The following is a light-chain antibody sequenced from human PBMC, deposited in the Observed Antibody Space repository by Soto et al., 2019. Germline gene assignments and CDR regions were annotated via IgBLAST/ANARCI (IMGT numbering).Light chain of an antibody. CDR2: AAS. J-gene: IGKJ1*01. V-gene: IGKV3-15*01. Sequence: EIVWTQSPGTLSLSPGERATLSCRASQSVRSNLAWYQQKPGQAPRLLIFAASTRATVIPARFRGSGSGTEFTLTISDLQSEDFAVYYCQQYSNWPRTFGQGTKVDIK. CDR3: QQYSNWPRT. CDR1: QSVRSN.